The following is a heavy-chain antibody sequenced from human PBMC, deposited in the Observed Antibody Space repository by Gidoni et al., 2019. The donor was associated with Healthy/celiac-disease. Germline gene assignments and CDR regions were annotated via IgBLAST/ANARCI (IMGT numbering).Heavy chain of an antibody. CDR3: ARDRVIQLWFLLDY. CDR2: IWYDGSNK. CDR1: GFTFSSYG. J-gene: IGHJ4*02. Sequence: QVQLVASGGGVVQPGRSLRLSCAASGFTFSSYGMHWVRQAPGKGLEWVAVIWYDGSNKYYADSVKGRFTISRDNSKNTLYLQMNSLRAEDTAVYYCARDRVIQLWFLLDYWGQGTLVTVSS. V-gene: IGHV3-33*01. D-gene: IGHD5-18*01.